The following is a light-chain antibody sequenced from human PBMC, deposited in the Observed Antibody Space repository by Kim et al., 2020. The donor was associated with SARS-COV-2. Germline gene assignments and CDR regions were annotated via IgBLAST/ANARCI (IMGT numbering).Light chain of an antibody. CDR1: SNNVGNYG. CDR3: SAWDSSLTAWV. CDR2: RNN. J-gene: IGLJ3*02. Sequence: QAWLTQPPSVSKGLRQTATLTCTGTSNNVGNYGAAWLQQHLGHPPKLLSYRNNNRPSGISERLSASRSGNTASLTITGLQPEDEADYYCSAWDSSLTAWVFGGGTKLTVL. V-gene: IGLV10-54*01.